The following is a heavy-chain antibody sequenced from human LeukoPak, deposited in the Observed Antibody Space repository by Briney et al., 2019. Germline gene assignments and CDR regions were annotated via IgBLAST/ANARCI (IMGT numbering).Heavy chain of an antibody. Sequence: GGSLRLSCAVAGFTFSSYAMSWVRQAPGKGLEWVSTISGSGGSTYYADSVKGRFTISRDNSKNTLYLQMNSLRAEDTAVYYCAKDRIYSNYVEWFDPWGQGTLVTVSS. V-gene: IGHV3-23*01. D-gene: IGHD4-11*01. CDR1: GFTFSSYA. CDR2: ISGSGGST. J-gene: IGHJ5*02. CDR3: AKDRIYSNYVEWFDP.